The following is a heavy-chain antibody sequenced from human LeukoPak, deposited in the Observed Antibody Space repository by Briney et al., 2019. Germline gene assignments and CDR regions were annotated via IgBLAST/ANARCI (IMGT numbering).Heavy chain of an antibody. CDR3: AKGGAAMTDAPHGDVVTTTLDGFDI. CDR1: GFAFSAYA. V-gene: IGHV3-23*01. J-gene: IGHJ3*02. CDR2: VSGSGGRT. D-gene: IGHD2-21*02. Sequence: GGSLRLPCVASGFAFSAYALSWVRHTPGKGLEWVSTVSGSGGRTFYADSVKVRFTTSRDNSKKTVSLQMNSLRVDDTAVYYCAKGGAAMTDAPHGDVVTTTLDGFDIWGQGSMVTVSS.